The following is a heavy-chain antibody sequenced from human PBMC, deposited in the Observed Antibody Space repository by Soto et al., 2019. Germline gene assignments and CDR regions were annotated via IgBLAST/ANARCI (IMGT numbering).Heavy chain of an antibody. CDR3: ARSKSVAATEEYYFDY. CDR2: IIPIFGTA. D-gene: IGHD2-15*01. J-gene: IGHJ4*02. V-gene: IGHV1-69*13. Sequence: GASVKVSCKASGGTFSSYAISWVRQAPGQGLEWMGGIIPIFGTANYAQKFQGRVTITADESTSTAYMELSSLRSEDTAVYYCARSKSVAATEEYYFDYWGKGTLVTVSS. CDR1: GGTFSSYA.